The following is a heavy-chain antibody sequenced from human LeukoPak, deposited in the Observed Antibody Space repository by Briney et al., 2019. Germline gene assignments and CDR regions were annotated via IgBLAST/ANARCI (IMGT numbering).Heavy chain of an antibody. D-gene: IGHD3-3*01. CDR2: IDHSGST. V-gene: IGHV4-30-2*01. CDR3: ARSGITIFGVVLTPNRFDP. CDR1: SGSISSGAFY. Sequence: PSQTLSLTCAVSSGSISSGAFYWSWIRQPPGKGPEWIGSIDHSGSTYYNPSLESRVTMSVDSSKNQFSLKLSSVTAADTAVYYCARSGITIFGVVLTPNRFDPWGQGTLVTVSS. J-gene: IGHJ5*02.